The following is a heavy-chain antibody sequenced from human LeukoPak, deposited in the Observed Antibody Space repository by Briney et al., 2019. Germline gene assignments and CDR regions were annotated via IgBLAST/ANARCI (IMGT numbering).Heavy chain of an antibody. J-gene: IGHJ2*01. CDR2: IYSGGST. Sequence: GGSLRLSCAASGFTVSSNYMSWVRQAPGKGLEWVSVIYSGGSTYYADSVKGRFTISRDNSKNTLYLQMNSLRDEDTAVYYCARDYYGSGSYFPYWYFDLWGRGTLVTVSS. CDR1: GFTVSSNY. CDR3: ARDYYGSGSYFPYWYFDL. D-gene: IGHD3-10*01. V-gene: IGHV3-53*01.